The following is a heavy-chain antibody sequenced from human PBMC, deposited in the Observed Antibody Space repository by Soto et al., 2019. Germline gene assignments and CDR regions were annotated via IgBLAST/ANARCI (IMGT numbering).Heavy chain of an antibody. D-gene: IGHD4-17*01. CDR3: AKVRTVTTLPPPYPFDY. Sequence: GGSLRLSCATSGFTFSSYAMSWVRQAPGKGLEWVSAISGSGGITYYADSVKGRFTISRDNSKNTLYLQMNSLRAEDTAVYYCAKVRTVTTLPPPYPFDYWGQGTLVTVSS. CDR2: ISGSGGIT. CDR1: GFTFSSYA. V-gene: IGHV3-23*01. J-gene: IGHJ4*02.